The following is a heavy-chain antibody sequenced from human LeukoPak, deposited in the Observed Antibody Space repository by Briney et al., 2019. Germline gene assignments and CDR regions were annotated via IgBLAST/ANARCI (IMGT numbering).Heavy chain of an antibody. Sequence: SETLSLTCAVYGGSFSGYYWSWLRQRPGKGLEWIGEINHSGSTNYNPSLKSRVTISVDTSKNQFSLKLSSVTAADTAVYYCARGSVLDYWGQGTLVTVSS. CDR3: ARGSVLDY. J-gene: IGHJ4*02. CDR1: GGSFSGYY. CDR2: INHSGST. D-gene: IGHD3-10*02. V-gene: IGHV4-34*01.